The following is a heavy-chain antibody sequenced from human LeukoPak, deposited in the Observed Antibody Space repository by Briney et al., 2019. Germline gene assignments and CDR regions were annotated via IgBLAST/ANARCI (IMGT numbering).Heavy chain of an antibody. Sequence: GGSLRLSCAASGFTFSSYWMSWVRQAPGKGLEWVANIKQDGSEKYYVDSVKGRFTISRDNAKNSLYLQMNSLRAEDTAVYYCARDPGYSYGYYYGMDVWGQGTTVTVSS. CDR2: IKQDGSEK. V-gene: IGHV3-7*01. D-gene: IGHD5-18*01. CDR3: ARDPGYSYGYYYGMDV. CDR1: GFTFSSYW. J-gene: IGHJ6*02.